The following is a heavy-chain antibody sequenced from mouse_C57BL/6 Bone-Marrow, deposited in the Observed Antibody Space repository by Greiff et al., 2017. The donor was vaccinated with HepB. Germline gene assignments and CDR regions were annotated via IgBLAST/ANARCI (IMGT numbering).Heavy chain of an antibody. Sequence: EVQLVESEGGLVQPGSSMKLSCTASGFTFSDYYMAWVRQVPEKGLEWVANINYDGSSTYYLDSLKSRFIISRDNAKNILYLQMSSLKSEDTATYYCARVTGYAMDYWGQGTSVTVSS. J-gene: IGHJ4*01. V-gene: IGHV5-16*01. CDR3: ARVTGYAMDY. D-gene: IGHD2-13*01. CDR1: GFTFSDYY. CDR2: INYDGSST.